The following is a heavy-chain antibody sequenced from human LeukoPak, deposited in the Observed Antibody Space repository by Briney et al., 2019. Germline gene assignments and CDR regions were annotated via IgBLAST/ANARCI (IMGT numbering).Heavy chain of an antibody. CDR3: ARDAPAFGFYSSSLGY. V-gene: IGHV3-33*01. CDR1: GLTFSRHG. CDR2: IWYDGINK. J-gene: IGHJ4*02. D-gene: IGHD6-6*01. Sequence: GGSLRLSCAASGLTFSRHGMHWVRQAPGRGLEWVAAIWYDGINKYYADSVKGRFTISRDTSKRTLYLQMTSLRAEDTAVYYCARDAPAFGFYSSSLGYWGQGTLVTVSS.